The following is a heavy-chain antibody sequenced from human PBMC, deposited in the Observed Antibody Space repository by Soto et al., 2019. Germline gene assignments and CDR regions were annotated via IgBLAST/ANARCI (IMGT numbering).Heavy chain of an antibody. CDR3: ARVTPVGYFDY. D-gene: IGHD3-16*01. V-gene: IGHV1-69*06. J-gene: IGHJ4*02. CDR1: GDTFSSYA. CDR2: IIPKFNTI. Sequence: ASVKVSCKASGDTFSSYAISWVRQAPGQGLEWMGGIIPKFNTIDHGQKFQGRVTIAADKSTSTAYMELSSLRSDDTAVYYCARVTPVGYFDYWAQGTLVPVSS.